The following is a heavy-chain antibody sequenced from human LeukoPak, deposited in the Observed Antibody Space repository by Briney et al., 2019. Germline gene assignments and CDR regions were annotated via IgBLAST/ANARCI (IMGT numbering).Heavy chain of an antibody. CDR1: GDSISSGDYY. CDR3: ARPYYYDSRIDP. V-gene: IGHV4-30-4*01. Sequence: PSETLSLTCTVSGDSISSGDYYWSWIRQPPGKGLEWIAYMYYSGCTYYNPSLKSRVTMSADASKNQLSLKLSSVTAADTAVYYCARPYYYDSRIDPWGQGILVTVSS. D-gene: IGHD3-22*01. J-gene: IGHJ5*02. CDR2: MYYSGCT.